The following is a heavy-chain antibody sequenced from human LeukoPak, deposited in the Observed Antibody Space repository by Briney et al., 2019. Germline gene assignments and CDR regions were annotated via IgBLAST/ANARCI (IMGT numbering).Heavy chain of an antibody. D-gene: IGHD5-18*01. Sequence: GGSLRLSCAASGFTVSNHYMSWVRQAPGQGLEWASVIYSGGTTYYADSVKGRFTISRDNSKNTLDLQMNSLRAEDAAVYYCARDQYSYAHAAHWGQGTLVTVSS. CDR3: ARDQYSYAHAAH. CDR2: IYSGGTT. CDR1: GFTVSNHY. J-gene: IGHJ4*02. V-gene: IGHV3-66*01.